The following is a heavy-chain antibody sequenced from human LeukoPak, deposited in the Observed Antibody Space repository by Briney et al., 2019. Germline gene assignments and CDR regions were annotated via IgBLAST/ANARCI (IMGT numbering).Heavy chain of an antibody. CDR3: ARAPAWGSGGYSVFDY. V-gene: IGHV3-33*01. CDR2: IWYDGSNT. D-gene: IGHD3-10*01. CDR1: GFTFSSDG. J-gene: IGHJ4*02. Sequence: GGALRLSCAAPGFTFSSDGMQWVRQAPGKGLEWVAGIWYDGSNTYYADSVKGRFTISRDNAKNSLYLQMNSLRDEDTATYYFARAPAWGSGGYSVFDYWGQGALVTVSS.